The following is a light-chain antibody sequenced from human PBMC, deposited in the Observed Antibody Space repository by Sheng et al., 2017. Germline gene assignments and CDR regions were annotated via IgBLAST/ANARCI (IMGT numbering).Light chain of an antibody. Sequence: VMTQSPATLSVSPGERATLSCRASQSVSSSYLAWYQQKPGQAPRLLIYGTSSRATGIPDRFSGSGSGTDFALTISRLEPEDFAVYYCQQYHSSPFTFGPGTKVDIK. J-gene: IGKJ3*01. CDR1: QSVSSSY. CDR2: GTS. V-gene: IGKV3-20*01. CDR3: QQYHSSPFT.